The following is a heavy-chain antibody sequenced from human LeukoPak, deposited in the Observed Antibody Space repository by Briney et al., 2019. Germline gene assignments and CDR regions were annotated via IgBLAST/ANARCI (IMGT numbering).Heavy chain of an antibody. CDR1: GYIFTNYG. D-gene: IGHD6-13*01. V-gene: IGHV1-18*01. Sequence: ASVKVSCKASGYIFTNYGISWVRQAPGQGLEWMGWVSAYDANTNYAQELQGRVTMTADTSTSTAYMKLRSLRSDDTAVYYCARGGAHSSTWSVDYWGQGALVTVSS. CDR3: ARGGAHSSTWSVDY. CDR2: VSAYDANT. J-gene: IGHJ4*02.